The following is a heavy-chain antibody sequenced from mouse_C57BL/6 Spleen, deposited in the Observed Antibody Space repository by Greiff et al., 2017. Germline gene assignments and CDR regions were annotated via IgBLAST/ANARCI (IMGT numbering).Heavy chain of an antibody. J-gene: IGHJ3*01. CDR2: IYPGSGNT. CDR3: ARSYDYDEAWFAY. V-gene: IGHV1-66*01. CDR1: GYSFTSYY. D-gene: IGHD2-4*01. Sequence: VQVVESGPELVKPGASVKISCKASGYSFTSYYIHWVKQRPGQGLEWIGWIYPGSGNTKYNEKFKGKATLTADTSSSTAYMQLSSLTSEDSAVYYCARSYDYDEAWFAYWGQGTLVTVSA.